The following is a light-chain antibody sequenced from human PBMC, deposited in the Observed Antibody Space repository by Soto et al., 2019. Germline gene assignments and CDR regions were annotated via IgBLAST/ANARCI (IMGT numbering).Light chain of an antibody. CDR2: SND. CDR3: AAWDDSLNGWV. Sequence: QSVLTQPPSASGTPGQRVTISCSGGNSNIGSNTVNWYQQLPGTAPKLLIYSNDQRPSGVPDRFSGSKSGTSASLAISGLLSEDEADYYCAAWDDSLNGWVFGGGTKLTVL. V-gene: IGLV1-44*01. J-gene: IGLJ3*02. CDR1: NSNIGSNT.